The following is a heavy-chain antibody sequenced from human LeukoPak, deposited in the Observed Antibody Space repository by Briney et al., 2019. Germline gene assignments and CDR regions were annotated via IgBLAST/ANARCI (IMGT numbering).Heavy chain of an antibody. CDR1: GYTFINYY. Sequence: SVKVSCKTSGYTFINYYIHWIRQAPGQGLEWMGRINPSTGGTDFAQKFRGKVSMTTDTSISTAYMHLSRLGSDDTAVYYCATLGEDKTDTPFDYWGQGTLVTVSS. CDR3: ATLGEDKTDTPFDY. CDR2: INPSTGGT. J-gene: IGHJ4*02. V-gene: IGHV1-2*06. D-gene: IGHD3-16*01.